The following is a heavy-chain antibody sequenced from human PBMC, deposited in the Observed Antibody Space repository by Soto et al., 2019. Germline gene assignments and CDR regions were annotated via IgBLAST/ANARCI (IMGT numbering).Heavy chain of an antibody. V-gene: IGHV3-9*01. CDR3: AKDRGGYLDDAFDI. CDR2: ISWNSGSI. J-gene: IGHJ3*02. CDR1: GFTFDDYA. D-gene: IGHD3-22*01. Sequence: EVQLVESGGGLVQPGRSLRLSCAASGFTFDDYAMHWVRQAPGKGLEWVSGISWNSGSIGYADSVKGRFTISRDNDKNSLYLQMNSLRAEDTALYYCAKDRGGYLDDAFDIWGQGTMVTVSS.